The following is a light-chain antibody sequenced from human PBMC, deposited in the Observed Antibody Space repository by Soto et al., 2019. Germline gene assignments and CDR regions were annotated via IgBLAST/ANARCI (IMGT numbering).Light chain of an antibody. CDR2: RTN. CDR1: SSNIGSNT. V-gene: IGLV1-44*01. J-gene: IGLJ3*02. CDR3: AAWDDSLYGLV. Sequence: QPVLTQPPSASGTPGQRVTISCSGSSSNIGSNTVNWYQQLPGTAPKLLIYRTNERPSGVPDRFSGSKSGSSASLAISGLQSEDEADYYCAAWDDSLYGLVFGGGTQLTVL.